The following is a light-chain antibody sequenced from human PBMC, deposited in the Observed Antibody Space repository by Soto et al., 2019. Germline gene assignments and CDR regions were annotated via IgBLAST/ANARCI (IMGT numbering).Light chain of an antibody. CDR3: QQYNDWT. V-gene: IGKV3-15*01. Sequence: EIVLTQSPGTLSLSPGERATLSCRASQSVSSSYLAWYQQKPGQAPRLLIYGASTRATGVPARFSGSGSGTEFTLTLSRLQSEDFEVYYCQQYNDWTFGQGTQVDIK. J-gene: IGKJ1*01. CDR2: GAS. CDR1: QSVSSSY.